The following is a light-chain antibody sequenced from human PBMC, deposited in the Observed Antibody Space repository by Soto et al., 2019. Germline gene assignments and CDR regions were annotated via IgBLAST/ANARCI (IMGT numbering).Light chain of an antibody. CDR2: GSS. J-gene: IGKJ2*01. Sequence: ETVMTQSPATLSVSPGERATLSCRASQSINNNLAWYQHKPGQAPRLLIYGSSTRATGIPARFSSSGFGTEFTLTISSLKSEDFALYYCQQYNNWYTFGQGTKLEIK. CDR3: QQYNNWYT. CDR1: QSINNN. V-gene: IGKV3-15*01.